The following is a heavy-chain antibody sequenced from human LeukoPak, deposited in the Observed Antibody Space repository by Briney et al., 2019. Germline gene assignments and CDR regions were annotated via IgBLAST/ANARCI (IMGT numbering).Heavy chain of an antibody. CDR2: IYYSGTS. Sequence: SETLSLTCTVSGGSISSSSYYWGWIRQPPGKGLEWIGSIYYSGTSHDNPSLKSRVTIAISTSKNQFSLKLSSVTAADTAVYYCARGLGERYCSSTSCRTDYYYYYYMDVWGKGTTVTVSS. D-gene: IGHD2-2*01. V-gene: IGHV4-39*07. J-gene: IGHJ6*03. CDR1: GGSISSSSYY. CDR3: ARGLGERYCSSTSCRTDYYYYYYMDV.